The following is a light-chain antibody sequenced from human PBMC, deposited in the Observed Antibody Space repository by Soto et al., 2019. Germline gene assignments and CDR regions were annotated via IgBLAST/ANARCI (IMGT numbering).Light chain of an antibody. CDR3: QRYYITLS. Sequence: DIVMTQSPDSLAVPLGERATINCKSSQSVLYNSDNKNYLAWYQQKPGQPPKLLIYLATTRYSGVPDRFSGSRCGADFNLTSKYLQAEDVAVYYCQRYYITLSFGGGTKVEIK. CDR1: QSVLYNSDNKNY. CDR2: LAT. V-gene: IGKV4-1*01. J-gene: IGKJ4*01.